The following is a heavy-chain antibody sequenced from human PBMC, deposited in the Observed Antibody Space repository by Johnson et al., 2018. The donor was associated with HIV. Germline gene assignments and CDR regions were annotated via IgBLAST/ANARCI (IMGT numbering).Heavy chain of an antibody. CDR3: ARQHSYDSSGQGGGLDV. V-gene: IGHV3-13*01. CDR1: GFTLGSYD. D-gene: IGHD3-22*01. J-gene: IGHJ3*01. CDR2: IDSDGET. Sequence: VQLVESGGGLVQRGGSLRLSCEASGFTLGSYDMHWVRQAAGKGLEWVSEIDSDGETYYPASVKGRFTTSRENVNSSLYLQMNSLRAEDTALYYCARQHSYDSSGQGGGLDVWGQGTMVTVSS.